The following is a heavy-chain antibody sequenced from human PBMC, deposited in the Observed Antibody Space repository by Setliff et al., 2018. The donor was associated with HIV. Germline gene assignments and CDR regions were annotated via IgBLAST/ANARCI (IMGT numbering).Heavy chain of an antibody. CDR2: LSGSGVGT. J-gene: IGHJ4*02. Sequence: GESLTISCAASGFTFSRYAMSWVRQAPGKGLAWVSGLSGSGVGTYYAGSMKGRFTISRDNSKNTLYLQMNSLRAEDTAVYYCAKAGDYYDRTTFDSWGQGTLVTVSS. D-gene: IGHD3-22*01. V-gene: IGHV3-23*01. CDR3: AKAGDYYDRTTFDS. CDR1: GFTFSRYA.